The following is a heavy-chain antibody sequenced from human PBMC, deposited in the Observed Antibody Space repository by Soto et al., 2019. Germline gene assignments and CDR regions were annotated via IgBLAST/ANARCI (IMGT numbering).Heavy chain of an antibody. J-gene: IGHJ6*02. Sequence: QITLKESGPTLVKPTQTLTLTCTFSGFSLSTSGVGVGWIRQPPGKALERLALLYWDDDKRYSPSLKSRPTITKDTSNNQVVLTNTNMDPVDTATYYCAHLHYDILTGYLYGMDVWGQGTTVTVSS. CDR2: LYWDDDK. CDR3: AHLHYDILTGYLYGMDV. V-gene: IGHV2-5*02. D-gene: IGHD3-9*01. CDR1: GFSLSTSGVG.